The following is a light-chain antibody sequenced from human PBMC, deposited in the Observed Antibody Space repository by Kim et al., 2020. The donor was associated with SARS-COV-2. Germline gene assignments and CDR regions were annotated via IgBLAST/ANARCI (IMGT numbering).Light chain of an antibody. CDR2: EAS. Sequence: ASSGDRVTITCRASQSISPWLAWYQQKPGKAPRLLIYEASSLENGVPSRFSGSGSGTEFTLTISSLQPNDFATYFCQQYTSYPITFGQGTRLEIK. CDR3: QQYTSYPIT. V-gene: IGKV1-5*03. CDR1: QSISPW. J-gene: IGKJ5*01.